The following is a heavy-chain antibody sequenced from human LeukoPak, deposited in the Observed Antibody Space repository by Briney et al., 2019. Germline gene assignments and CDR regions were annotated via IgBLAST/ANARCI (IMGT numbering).Heavy chain of an antibody. Sequence: GGSLRLSCAASGFTFSSYAMSWVRQAPGKGLEWVSAISGSGGSTYYADSVKGRFTISRDNSKNTLYLQMNSLRAEDTAVYYCAKVMAAHPYYYYGIDVWGQGTTVTVSS. CDR3: AKVMAAHPYYYYGIDV. V-gene: IGHV3-23*01. CDR2: ISGSGGST. J-gene: IGHJ6*02. D-gene: IGHD6-6*01. CDR1: GFTFSSYA.